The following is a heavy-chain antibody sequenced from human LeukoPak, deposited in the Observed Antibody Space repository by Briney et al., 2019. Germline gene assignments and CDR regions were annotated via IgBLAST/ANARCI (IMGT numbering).Heavy chain of an antibody. CDR2: IYYSGST. Sequence: SRTLSLTCTVSGGSISSGGYYWSWIRQHPGKGLEWIGYIYYSGSTYYNPSLKSRVTISVDTSKNQFSLKLSSVTAADTAVYYCARSLVQHQIDYWGQGTLVTVSS. J-gene: IGHJ4*02. V-gene: IGHV4-31*03. CDR3: ARSLVQHQIDY. CDR1: GGSISSGGYY. D-gene: IGHD2-8*02.